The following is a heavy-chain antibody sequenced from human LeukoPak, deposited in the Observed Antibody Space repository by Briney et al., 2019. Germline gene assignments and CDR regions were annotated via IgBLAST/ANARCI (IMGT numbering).Heavy chain of an antibody. CDR3: ARDRYYYDSSGYYAWFDP. Sequence: SETLSLTCTVSGYSISSGYYWSWIRQPAGKGLEWIGRIHTNGSTNYNPSLKSRVTMSEDTSKNQFSLKLSSVSAADTAVYYCARDRYYYDSSGYYAWFDPWGQGTLVTVSS. J-gene: IGHJ5*02. CDR2: IHTNGST. D-gene: IGHD3-22*01. V-gene: IGHV4-4*07. CDR1: GYSISSGYY.